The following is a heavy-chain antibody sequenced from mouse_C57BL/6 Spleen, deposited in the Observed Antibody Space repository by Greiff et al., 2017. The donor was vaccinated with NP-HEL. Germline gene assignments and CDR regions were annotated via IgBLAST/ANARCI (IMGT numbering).Heavy chain of an antibody. CDR1: GYTFTSYW. J-gene: IGHJ4*01. V-gene: IGHV1-69*01. CDR2: IDPSDSYT. Sequence: QVQLQQSGAELVMPGASVKLSCKASGYTFTSYWMHWVKQRPGQGLEWIGEIDPSDSYTNYNQKFKGKSTLTVDKSSSTAYMQLSSLTSEDSAVYDCARSPHNLLLTSMDYWGKGTSVTVSS. CDR3: ARSPHNLLLTSMDY. D-gene: IGHD1-1*01.